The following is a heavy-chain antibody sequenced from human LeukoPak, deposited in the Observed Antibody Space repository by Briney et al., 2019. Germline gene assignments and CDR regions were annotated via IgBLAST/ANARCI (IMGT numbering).Heavy chain of an antibody. D-gene: IGHD3/OR15-3a*01. J-gene: IGHJ4*02. CDR2: INHSGST. CDR1: GGSFSGYY. Sequence: PSETLSLTCAVYGGSFSGYYWSWIRQPPGKGLEWIGEINHSGSTSYNPSLKSRVTISVDLSKNQFSLKLTSVTAADTAVYYCARGGPTKFDYWGQGTLVTVSS. V-gene: IGHV4-34*01. CDR3: ARGGPTKFDY.